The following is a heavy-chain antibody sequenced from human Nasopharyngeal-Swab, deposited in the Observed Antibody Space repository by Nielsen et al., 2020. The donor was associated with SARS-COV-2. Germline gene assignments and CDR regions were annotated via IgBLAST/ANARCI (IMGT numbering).Heavy chain of an antibody. CDR3: AREPTYYDILTGSGSGRIYYYGMDV. D-gene: IGHD3-9*01. J-gene: IGHJ6*02. V-gene: IGHV3-48*02. Sequence: GGSLSLSCAASGFTFSSYSMNWVRQAPGKGLEWVSYISSSSSTIYYADSVKGRFTISRDNAKNSLYLQMNSLRDEDTAVYYCAREPTYYDILTGSGSGRIYYYGMDVWGQGTTVTVSS. CDR1: GFTFSSYS. CDR2: ISSSSSTI.